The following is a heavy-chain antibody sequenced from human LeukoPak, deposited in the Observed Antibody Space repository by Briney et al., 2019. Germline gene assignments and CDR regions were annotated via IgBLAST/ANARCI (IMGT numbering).Heavy chain of an antibody. V-gene: IGHV5-51*01. D-gene: IGHD6-6*01. Sequence: GESLKISCKGSGYSFTSYWIGWVRQMPGKGLEWMGIIYPGDSDTRYSPSFQGQVTISADKSISTAYLQWSSLRASDTAMYYCARQGYYSSSPRNWFDPWGQGTLVTVSS. CDR3: ARQGYYSSSPRNWFDP. J-gene: IGHJ5*02. CDR2: IYPGDSDT. CDR1: GYSFTSYW.